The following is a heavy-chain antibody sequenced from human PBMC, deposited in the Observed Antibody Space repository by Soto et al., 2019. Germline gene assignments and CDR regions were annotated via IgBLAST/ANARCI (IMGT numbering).Heavy chain of an antibody. CDR3: VKSGGIIVIPVY. CDR1: GGSISSRGDY. D-gene: IGHD3-16*02. Sequence: PSETLSLTCFVSGGSISSRGDYWVWIRQSPGKGLEWIGNIYYNGNAYYNPSFKSRCTISVDTSKNQFSLTLRSVTAADTAVYYCVKSGGIIVIPVYWGQGTRVTASS. CDR2: IYYNGNA. J-gene: IGHJ4*02. V-gene: IGHV4-39*01.